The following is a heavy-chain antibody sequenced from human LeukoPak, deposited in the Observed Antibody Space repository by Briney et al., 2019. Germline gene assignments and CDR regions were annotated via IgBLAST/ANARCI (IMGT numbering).Heavy chain of an antibody. J-gene: IGHJ4*02. Sequence: GGSLRLSCAASGFTFSSYDMHWVRQATGKGLEWVSAIGTAGDTYYPGSVKGRFTISRENAKNSSYLQMNSLRAGDTAVYYCARTGRYGSGSYDYWGQGTLVTVSS. V-gene: IGHV3-13*01. D-gene: IGHD3-10*01. CDR1: GFTFSSYD. CDR2: IGTAGDT. CDR3: ARTGRYGSGSYDY.